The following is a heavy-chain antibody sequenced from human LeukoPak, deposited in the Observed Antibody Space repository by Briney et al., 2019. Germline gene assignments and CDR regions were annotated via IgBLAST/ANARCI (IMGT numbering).Heavy chain of an antibody. CDR1: GFTFSSYA. Sequence: QAGGSLRLSCAASGFTFSSYAMSWVRQAPGKGLEWDSSIGGSGGSTYYADSVKGRFTISRDNSKNTLYLQMNSLRAEDMAVYYCAKVETAAAATLRGFDYWGQGTLVTVSS. CDR3: AKVETAAAATLRGFDY. J-gene: IGHJ4*02. V-gene: IGHV3-23*01. CDR2: IGGSGGST. D-gene: IGHD6-13*01.